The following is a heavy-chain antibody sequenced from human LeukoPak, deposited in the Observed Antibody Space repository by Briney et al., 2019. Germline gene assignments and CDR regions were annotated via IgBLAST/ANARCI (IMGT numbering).Heavy chain of an antibody. V-gene: IGHV3-30*04. CDR1: GFTFGSYA. Sequence: PGRSLRLSCAASGFTFGSYAMHWVRQAPGKGLEWVAVISYDGSNKYYADSVKGRFTISRDNSKNTLYLQMNSLRAEDTAVYYCARVLYITMVRGVITNADYWGQGTLVTVSS. J-gene: IGHJ4*02. D-gene: IGHD3-10*01. CDR3: ARVLYITMVRGVITNADY. CDR2: ISYDGSNK.